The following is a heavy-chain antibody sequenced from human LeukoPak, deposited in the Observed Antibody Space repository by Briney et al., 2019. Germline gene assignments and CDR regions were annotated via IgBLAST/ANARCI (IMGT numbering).Heavy chain of an antibody. CDR1: GFTFSDYY. V-gene: IGHV3-11*01. Sequence: GGSLRPSCAASGFTFSDYYMSWIRQAPGKGLEWVSYISSSGSTIYYADSVKGRFTISRDNAKNSLYLQMNSLRAEDTAVYYCARVQPHYYDSSGYPPDYWGQGTLVTVSS. D-gene: IGHD3-22*01. CDR3: ARVQPHYYDSSGYPPDY. J-gene: IGHJ4*02. CDR2: ISSSGSTI.